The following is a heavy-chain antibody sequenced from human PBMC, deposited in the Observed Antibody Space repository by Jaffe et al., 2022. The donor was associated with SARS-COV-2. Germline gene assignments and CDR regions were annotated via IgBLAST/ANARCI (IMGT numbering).Heavy chain of an antibody. J-gene: IGHJ4*02. V-gene: IGHV3-23*01. CDR3: AKIPGPLYSSGWYAPL. CDR1: GFTFSSYA. CDR2: ISGSGGST. D-gene: IGHD6-19*01. Sequence: EVQLLESGGGLVQPGGSLRLSCAASGFTFSSYAMSWVRQAPGKGLEWVSAISGSGGSTYYADSVKGRFTISRDNSKNTLYLQMNSLRAEDTAVYYCAKIPGPLYSSGWYAPLWGQGTLVTVSS.